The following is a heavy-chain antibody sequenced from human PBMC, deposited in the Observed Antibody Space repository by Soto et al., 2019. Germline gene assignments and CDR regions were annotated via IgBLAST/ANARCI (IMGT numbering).Heavy chain of an antibody. CDR1: GFTFSSYA. D-gene: IGHD1-26*01. CDR2: ISYDGSNK. J-gene: IGHJ4*02. V-gene: IGHV3-30-3*01. CDR3: ARPPEGIVGATTPKFDY. Sequence: PGGSLRLSCAASGFTFSSYAMHWVRQAPGKGLKWVAVISYDGSNKYYADYVRGRFTISRDNSKNTLYLQMNSLRAEDTVVYYCARPPEGIVGATTPKFDYWGQGP.